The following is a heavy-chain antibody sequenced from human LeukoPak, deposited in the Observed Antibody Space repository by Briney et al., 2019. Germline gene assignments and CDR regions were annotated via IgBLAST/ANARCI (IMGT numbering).Heavy chain of an antibody. D-gene: IGHD3-3*01. V-gene: IGHV4-34*01. CDR1: GGSFSDYY. CDR2: INHSGST. Sequence: SETLSLTCAVYGGSFSDYYCNWIRQPPGKGLEWIGEINHSGSTNYNPSLKSRVTISVDTSKNQFSLKLSSVTAADTAVYYCARGTPITIFGVQWYFDLWGRGTLVTVSS. J-gene: IGHJ2*01. CDR3: ARGTPITIFGVQWYFDL.